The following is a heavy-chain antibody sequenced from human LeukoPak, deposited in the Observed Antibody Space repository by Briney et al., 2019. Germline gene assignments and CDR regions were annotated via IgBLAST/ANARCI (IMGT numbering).Heavy chain of an antibody. Sequence: PSETLSLTCTVSGGSISNYYWGWIRQPPGKGLEWIGSIYYTGSTYNNPSLKTRVTMSVDTSKNQFSLNLNSVTAADTAVYYCARVRAAAIPYYFDYWGQGTLVTVSS. J-gene: IGHJ4*02. CDR2: IYYTGST. V-gene: IGHV4-39*07. CDR3: ARVRAAAIPYYFDY. CDR1: GGSISNYY. D-gene: IGHD6-13*01.